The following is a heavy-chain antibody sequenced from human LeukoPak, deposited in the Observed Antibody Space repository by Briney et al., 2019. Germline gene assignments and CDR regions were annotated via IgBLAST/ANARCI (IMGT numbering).Heavy chain of an antibody. J-gene: IGHJ4*02. D-gene: IGHD3-3*01. CDR2: VHLDGRT. CDR1: AFTFSDYS. Sequence: KSGGSLRLSCAASAFTFSDYSMNWVRQAPGKGLEWIGEVHLDGRTDYNPSLKSRLIMSVDLPENHISLKLTSVTAADTAVYYCAREGGFYRPLDYSGQGTLVTVSS. CDR3: AREGGFYRPLDY. V-gene: IGHV4-34*10.